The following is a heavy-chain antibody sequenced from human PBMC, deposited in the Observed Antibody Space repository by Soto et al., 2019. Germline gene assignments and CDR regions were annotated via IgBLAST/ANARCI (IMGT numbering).Heavy chain of an antibody. V-gene: IGHV1-8*01. J-gene: IGHJ6*03. Sequence: ASVKVSCKASGYTFTSYDINWVRQATGQGLEWMGWMNPNSGNTGYAQKFQGRVTMTRNTSISTAYMELSSLRSEDTAVYYCARRAAGASYYSYMDVWGKGTTVTVSS. CDR2: MNPNSGNT. CDR3: ARRAAGASYYSYMDV. CDR1: GYTFTSYD. D-gene: IGHD2-8*02.